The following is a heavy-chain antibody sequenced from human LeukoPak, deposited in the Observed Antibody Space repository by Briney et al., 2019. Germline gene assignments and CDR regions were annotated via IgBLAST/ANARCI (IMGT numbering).Heavy chain of an antibody. CDR3: ARVQGREYYYDSSGYYYVPKDFQH. D-gene: IGHD3-22*01. CDR1: GFTFSSYE. V-gene: IGHV3-48*03. CDR2: LSSSGSTI. J-gene: IGHJ1*01. Sequence: PGGSLRLSCAASGFTFSSYEMNWARQAPGEGLEWVSYLSSSGSTIYYAVSVKGRFTISRDNAKNSLYQQMNSLRAEDTAVYYCARVQGREYYYDSSGYYYVPKDFQHWGQGTLVTVSS.